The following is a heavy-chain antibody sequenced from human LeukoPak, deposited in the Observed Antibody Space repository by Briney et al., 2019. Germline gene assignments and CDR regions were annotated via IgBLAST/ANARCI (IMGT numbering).Heavy chain of an antibody. CDR2: IDPNSGGT. CDR3: ARGSSSWESYYYYYMDV. CDR1: GYTFTDYY. V-gene: IGHV1-2*02. D-gene: IGHD6-13*01. J-gene: IGHJ6*03. Sequence: GASVKVSCKTSGYTFTDYYMHWVRQAPGQGLEWMGWIDPNSGGTDYAQKFQGRVTMTRDTSISTAYMELNRLTSDDTAVYYCARGSSSWESYYYYYMDVWGKGTTVTISS.